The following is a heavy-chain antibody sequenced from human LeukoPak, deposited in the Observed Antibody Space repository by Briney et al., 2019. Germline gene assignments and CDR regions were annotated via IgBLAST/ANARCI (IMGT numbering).Heavy chain of an antibody. J-gene: IGHJ4*02. Sequence: PSETLSLTRAVYGGSFSGYYWSWIRQPPGKGLEWIGEINHSGSTNYNPSLKSRVTISVDTSKNQFSLKLSSVTAADTAVYYCARGRLRYCDYWGQGTLVTVSS. CDR3: ARGRLRYCDY. V-gene: IGHV4-34*01. CDR2: INHSGST. D-gene: IGHD3-9*01. CDR1: GGSFSGYY.